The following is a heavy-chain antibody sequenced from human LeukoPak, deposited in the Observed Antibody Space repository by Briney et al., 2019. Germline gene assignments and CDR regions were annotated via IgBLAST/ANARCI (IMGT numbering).Heavy chain of an antibody. CDR2: VYYTGVT. D-gene: IGHD4-23*01. CDR3: ARERSSSGGHNWFDP. CDR1: GGYIITSGHY. V-gene: IGHV4-39*07. J-gene: IGHJ5*02. Sequence: PSETLSLACTVSGGYIITSGHYWGWIRQPPGKGLEWIGSVYYTGVTSTNPFFRSRMSISVDTSKNQFSLNLTSVTAADAAVYYCARERSSSGGHNWFDPWGQGTLVTVSS.